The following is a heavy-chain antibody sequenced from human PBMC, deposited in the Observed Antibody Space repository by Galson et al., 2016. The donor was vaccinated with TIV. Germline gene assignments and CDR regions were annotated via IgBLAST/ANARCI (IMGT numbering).Heavy chain of an antibody. J-gene: IGHJ4*02. Sequence: SVKVSCKASGYTFTSFDISWIRQAPGQGLEWMGWMSPSNGNTGYAQKFRGRITMTRHPSTTTVYMELSGLTSEDTAVYYCARGHDYDSSGDSFDFWGQGTRITVSS. CDR3: ARGHDYDSSGDSFDF. CDR2: MSPSNGNT. V-gene: IGHV1-8*01. D-gene: IGHD3-22*01. CDR1: GYTFTSFD.